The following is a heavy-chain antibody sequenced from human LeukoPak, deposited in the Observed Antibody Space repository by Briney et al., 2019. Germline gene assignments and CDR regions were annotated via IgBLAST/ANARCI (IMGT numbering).Heavy chain of an antibody. V-gene: IGHV3-15*07. CDR3: ATDFYDST. CDR1: GFTFSNAW. CDR2: VRSNSDGGTI. Sequence: GGSLRLSCATSGFTFSNAWMNWVRQAPGKGLEWVGRVRSNSDGGTIDYAAPVKGRFTLSRDDSKTTLYLQMNSLQTEDTAVYYCATDFYDSTWGQGTLVTVSS. D-gene: IGHD3-22*01. J-gene: IGHJ5*02.